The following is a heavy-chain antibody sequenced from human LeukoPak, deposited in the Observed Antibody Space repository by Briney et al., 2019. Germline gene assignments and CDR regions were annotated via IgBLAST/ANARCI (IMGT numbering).Heavy chain of an antibody. CDR2: ITSSGDST. CDR3: AKGSAGYSSTWDRYFDY. J-gene: IGHJ4*02. D-gene: IGHD6-13*01. V-gene: IGHV3-23*01. Sequence: PSGGSLRLSCAASGFTVSSNYMSWVRQAPGKGLAWVSTITSSGDSTSYADSVRGRFTISRDNSNNTLYLQMNTLRAEDTAVYYCAKGSAGYSSTWDRYFDYWGQGTLVTVSS. CDR1: GFTVSSNY.